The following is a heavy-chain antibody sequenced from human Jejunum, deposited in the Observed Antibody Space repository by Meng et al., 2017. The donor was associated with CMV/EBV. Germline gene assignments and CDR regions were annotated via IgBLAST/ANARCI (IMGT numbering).Heavy chain of an antibody. Sequence: ASGYSFTNSFYHWVRQAPGHGLDWMGWINPNSGGTNYARKFQGRVTMTRDTSINTVYLELSSLRSDDTAIYYCARVVMAEQQLDFWGQGTPVTVSS. CDR1: GYSFTNSF. V-gene: IGHV1-2*02. CDR3: ARVVMAEQQLDF. CDR2: INPNSGGT. D-gene: IGHD1-14*01. J-gene: IGHJ4*02.